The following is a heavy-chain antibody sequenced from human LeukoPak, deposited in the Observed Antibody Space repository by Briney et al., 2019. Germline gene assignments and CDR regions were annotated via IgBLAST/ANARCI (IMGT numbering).Heavy chain of an antibody. J-gene: IGHJ4*02. CDR2: MSGRGVST. Sequence: PWGSLRLSCAASGFTFTNYAMSWVRQAPGKGLEWVSGMSGRGVSTYYADSVKGRFTISSDNSKNTLYLQMNSLRAEDTAIYYCAKDCNGGNCYTDYWGQGTLVTVAS. CDR1: GFTFTNYA. CDR3: AKDCNGGNCYTDY. V-gene: IGHV3-23*01. D-gene: IGHD2-15*01.